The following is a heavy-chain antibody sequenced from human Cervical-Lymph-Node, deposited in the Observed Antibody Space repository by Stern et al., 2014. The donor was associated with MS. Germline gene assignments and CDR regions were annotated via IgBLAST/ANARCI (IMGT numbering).Heavy chain of an antibody. CDR2: IIPIFGTA. CDR1: GGTFSSYA. CDR3: ARVHTASSHAFDI. J-gene: IGHJ3*02. D-gene: IGHD5-18*01. V-gene: IGHV1-69*01. Sequence: MQLVESGAEVKKPGSSVKVSCKASGGTFSSYAISWVRQAPGQGLEWMGGIIPIFGTADYAQKFQGRVTITADESTSTAYMELSSLRSDDTAIYYCARVHTASSHAFDIWGQGTMVTVSS.